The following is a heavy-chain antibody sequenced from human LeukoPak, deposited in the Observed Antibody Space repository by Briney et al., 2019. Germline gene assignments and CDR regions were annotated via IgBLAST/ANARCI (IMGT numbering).Heavy chain of an antibody. CDR3: AGSGSPGDY. CDR1: GFNFSDYY. Sequence: GGSLRLSCVGSGFNFSDYYMSWIRQAPGKGLEWISYISPNDVNRYYVDAVKGRFTVSKDNAKNSLFLQMKSLRGEDTAVYYCAGSGSPGDYWGQGTLVTVSS. CDR2: ISPNDVNR. J-gene: IGHJ4*02. V-gene: IGHV3-11*01. D-gene: IGHD3-10*01.